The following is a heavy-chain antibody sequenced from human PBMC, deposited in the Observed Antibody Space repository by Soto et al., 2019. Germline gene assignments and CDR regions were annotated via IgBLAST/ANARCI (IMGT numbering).Heavy chain of an antibody. V-gene: IGHV4-39*01. Sequence: QLQLQESGPGLVKPSETLSLTCTVSGGSISSSSYYWGWIRQPPGKGLEWIGSIYYSGSTYYNPSLKSRVTISVDTSKNQFSLKLSSVTAADTAVYYCARPMDSSGYPDDAFDIWGQGTMVTVSS. CDR1: GGSISSSSYY. CDR2: IYYSGST. D-gene: IGHD3-22*01. J-gene: IGHJ3*02. CDR3: ARPMDSSGYPDDAFDI.